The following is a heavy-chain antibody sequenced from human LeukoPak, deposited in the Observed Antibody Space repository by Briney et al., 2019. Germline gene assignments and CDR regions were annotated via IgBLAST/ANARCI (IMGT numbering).Heavy chain of an antibody. Sequence: GGSLRLSCAASGFTFSSYGMHWVRQAPGKGLEWVAVISYDGSNKYYADSVKGRFAISRDNSKNTLYLQMNSLRAEDTAVYYCAFRIAAAGLFDYWGQGTLVTVSS. D-gene: IGHD6-13*01. CDR2: ISYDGSNK. V-gene: IGHV3-30*03. J-gene: IGHJ4*02. CDR1: GFTFSSYG. CDR3: AFRIAAAGLFDY.